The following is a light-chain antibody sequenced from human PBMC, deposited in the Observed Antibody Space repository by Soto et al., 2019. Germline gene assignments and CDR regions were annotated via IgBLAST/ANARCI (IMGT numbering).Light chain of an antibody. V-gene: IGKV3-20*01. CDR2: GAS. Sequence: EIVLTQSPGTLSLSPGERATLSCRASQSVSSNSLAWYQHKPGQAPRLLIYGASSRATGIPDRFSGSGSETDFILTISRLEPEDFAVYYCQQYGTSPRTFGQGTKVEIK. J-gene: IGKJ1*01. CDR1: QSVSSNS. CDR3: QQYGTSPRT.